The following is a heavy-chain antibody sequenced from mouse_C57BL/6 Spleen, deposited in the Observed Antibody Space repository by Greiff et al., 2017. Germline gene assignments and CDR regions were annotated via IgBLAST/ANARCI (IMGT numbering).Heavy chain of an antibody. CDR1: GYAFSSSW. D-gene: IGHD1-1*01. V-gene: IGHV1-82*01. CDR3: ARTTVGAKYFDV. J-gene: IGHJ1*03. Sequence: QVQLQQSGPELVKPGASVKISCKASGYAFSSSWMNWVKQRPGKGLEWIGRIYPGDGDTNYNGKFKGKATLTADKSSSTAYMQLSSLTSEDSAVYVCARTTVGAKYFDVWGTGTTVTVAS. CDR2: IYPGDGDT.